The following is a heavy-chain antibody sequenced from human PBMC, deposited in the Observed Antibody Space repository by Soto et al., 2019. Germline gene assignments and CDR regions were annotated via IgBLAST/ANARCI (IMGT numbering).Heavy chain of an antibody. V-gene: IGHV1-69*01. Sequence: QVQLVQSGAEVQKPGSSVKVSCKASGGTFSSYAISWVRQAPGQGLEWMGGIIPISDTTNYAQKCHGRVTITADATTSTDYMGLSSLRSEDTAVYYCARSQGSSTSLEIYYYYCYGMDVWGQGTTVTVSS. CDR3: ARSQGSSTSLEIYYYYCYGMDV. CDR2: IIPISDTT. CDR1: GGTFSSYA. D-gene: IGHD2-2*01. J-gene: IGHJ6*02.